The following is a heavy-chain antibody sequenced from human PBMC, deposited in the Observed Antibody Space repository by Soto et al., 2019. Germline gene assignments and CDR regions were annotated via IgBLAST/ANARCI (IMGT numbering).Heavy chain of an antibody. D-gene: IGHD2-21*02. CDR3: ARVKYCGGDCYSDYFDY. Sequence: SETLSLTCAVSGGSISSGGYSWSWIRQPPGKGLEWIGYIYHSGSTYYNPSLKSRVTISVDRSKNQFSLKLSSVTAAGTAVYYCARVKYCGGDCYSDYFDYWGQGTLVTVSS. CDR1: GGSISSGGYS. V-gene: IGHV4-30-2*01. J-gene: IGHJ4*02. CDR2: IYHSGST.